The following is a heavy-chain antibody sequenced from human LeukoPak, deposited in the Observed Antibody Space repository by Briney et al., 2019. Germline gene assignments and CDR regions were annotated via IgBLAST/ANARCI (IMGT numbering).Heavy chain of an antibody. CDR2: LTGISTYI. V-gene: IGHV3-21*01. CDR3: VRGTGRL. D-gene: IGHD1-1*01. CDR1: GFTFRSYT. Sequence: GGSLRLSCFASGFTFRSYTMNWVRQAPGKGLEWVSSLTGISTYIEYADSVRGRFTISRDNSNNTLHLHMSNLREEDTAVNYCVRGTGRLWGQGSLVIVS. J-gene: IGHJ4*02.